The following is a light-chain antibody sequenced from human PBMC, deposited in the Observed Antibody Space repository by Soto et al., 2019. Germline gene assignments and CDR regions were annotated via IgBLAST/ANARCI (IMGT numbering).Light chain of an antibody. J-gene: IGKJ1*01. CDR2: KAS. Sequence: DIQVSISLSALSATVPDRVTMTCRASQSISSWLAWYQQKPGKAPKLLIYKASTLESGVPSNFSGSGSGTEFTLTISSLQPEDFTTYYCQLYNFYPWTFAQGGMVDI. V-gene: IGKV1-5*03. CDR3: QLYNFYPWT. CDR1: QSISSW.